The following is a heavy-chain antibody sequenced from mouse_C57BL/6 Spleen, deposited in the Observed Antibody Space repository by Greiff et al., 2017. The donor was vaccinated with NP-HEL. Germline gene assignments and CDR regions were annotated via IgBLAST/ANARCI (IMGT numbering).Heavy chain of an antibody. J-gene: IGHJ1*03. CDR2: IRNKANNHAT. V-gene: IGHV6-6*01. CDR1: GFTFSDSW. CDR3: TRGPLPYFDV. Sequence: EVHLVESGGGLVQPGGSMKLSCAASGFTFSDSWMDWVRQSPEKGLEWVAEIRNKANNHATYYAESVKGRFTISRDDSKSSVYLQMNSLRAEDTGIYYCTRGPLPYFDVWGTGTTVTVSS. D-gene: IGHD2-10*01.